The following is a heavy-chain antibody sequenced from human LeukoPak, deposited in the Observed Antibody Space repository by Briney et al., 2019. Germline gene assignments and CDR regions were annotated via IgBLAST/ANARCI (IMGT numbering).Heavy chain of an antibody. Sequence: SETLSLTCTVSGGSISSYYWSWIRQPAGKGLEWIGRIYTSGSTNYNPSLKRRVTMSVDTSKNQFSLKLSSVTAADTAVYYCARTHNDYSNNNWFDPWGQGTLVTVSS. J-gene: IGHJ5*02. V-gene: IGHV4-4*07. D-gene: IGHD4-11*01. CDR1: GGSISSYY. CDR3: ARTHNDYSNNNWFDP. CDR2: IYTSGST.